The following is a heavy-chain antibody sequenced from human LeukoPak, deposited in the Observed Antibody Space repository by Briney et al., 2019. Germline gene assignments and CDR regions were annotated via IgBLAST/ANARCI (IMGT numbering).Heavy chain of an antibody. CDR3: AKDPRREGVLSYYMDV. J-gene: IGHJ6*03. Sequence: GGSLRLSCAASGFTFSDYYMSWIRQAPGKGLEWVSYISSSGSTIYYADSVKGRFTISRDNAKNSLYLQMNSLRAEDTALYYCAKDPRREGVLSYYMDVWGKGTTVTISS. V-gene: IGHV3-11*01. D-gene: IGHD3-16*01. CDR1: GFTFSDYY. CDR2: ISSSGSTI.